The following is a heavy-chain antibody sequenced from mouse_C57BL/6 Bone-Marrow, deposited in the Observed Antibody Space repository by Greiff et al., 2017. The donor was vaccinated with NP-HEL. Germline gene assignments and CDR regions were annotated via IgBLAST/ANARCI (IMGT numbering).Heavy chain of an antibody. Sequence: EVKLLESGGGLVQPGGSMKLSCVASGFTFSNYWMNWVRQSPEKGLEWVAQIRLKSDNYATHYAESVKGRFTISRDDSKSSVYLQMNNLRAEDTGIYYCPSNYGVDAMDYWGQGTSVTVSS. V-gene: IGHV6-3*01. J-gene: IGHJ4*01. CDR3: PSNYGVDAMDY. CDR1: GFTFSNYW. CDR2: IRLKSDNYAT. D-gene: IGHD2-5*01.